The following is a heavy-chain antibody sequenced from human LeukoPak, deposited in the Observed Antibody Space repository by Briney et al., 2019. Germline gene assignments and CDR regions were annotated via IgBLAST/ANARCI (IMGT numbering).Heavy chain of an antibody. D-gene: IGHD4-17*01. V-gene: IGHV4-34*01. CDR1: GGSFSGYY. Sequence: PSETLSLTCAVYGGSFSGYYWSWIRQPPGKGLEWIGEINHSGSTNYNPSLKSRVTISVDTSKNQFSLKLSSVTAADTAVYYCARGPEAVTKHFGYWGQGTLVTVSS. CDR3: ARGPEAVTKHFGY. J-gene: IGHJ4*02. CDR2: INHSGST.